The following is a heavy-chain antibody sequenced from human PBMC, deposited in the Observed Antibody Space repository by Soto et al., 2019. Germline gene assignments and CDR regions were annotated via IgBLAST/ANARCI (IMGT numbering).Heavy chain of an antibody. D-gene: IGHD3-22*01. V-gene: IGHV3-11*01. CDR1: GFALSDYF. CDR3: ARVHRDTMIVVLRSPQLYFDL. J-gene: IGHJ2*01. Sequence: GSLRLSCAASGFALSDYFMTWIRQAPGRGLEWISSISGTGGTIYYADSVKGRITVSRDNAKNSLYLQMNSVRAEDTAVYHCARVHRDTMIVVLRSPQLYFDLWGRGTLVTVSS. CDR2: ISGTGGTI.